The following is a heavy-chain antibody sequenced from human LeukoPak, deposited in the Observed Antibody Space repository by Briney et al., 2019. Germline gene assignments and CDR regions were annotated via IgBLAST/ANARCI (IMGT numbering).Heavy chain of an antibody. D-gene: IGHD4-17*01. CDR1: GFTFSSYS. CDR2: ISSSSSSI. V-gene: IGHV3-21*01. CDR3: ARDRRLGRPTAPDY. J-gene: IGHJ4*02. Sequence: PGGSLRLSCAASGFTFSSYSMNWVRQAPGKGLEWVSCISSSSSSIYYADSVKGRFTISRDNAKNSLYMQMNSLRAEDTAVYYCARDRRLGRPTAPDYWGQGTLVTVSS.